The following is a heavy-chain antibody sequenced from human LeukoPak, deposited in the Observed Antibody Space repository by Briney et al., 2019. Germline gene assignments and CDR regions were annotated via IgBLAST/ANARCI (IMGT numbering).Heavy chain of an antibody. CDR2: ISNDGNEK. V-gene: IGHV3-30*04. CDR3: VRDGGYTGGWTYGAGDY. Sequence: GRSLRLSCAASGFTFSTYVMHWVRQAPGKGLECVAVISNDGNEKYYADSVKGRFSISRDNSKNTLYLQMSSLRTEDTAVYYCVRDGGYTGGWTYGAGDYWGQGNLVTVSS. D-gene: IGHD2-8*02. CDR1: GFTFSTYV. J-gene: IGHJ4*01.